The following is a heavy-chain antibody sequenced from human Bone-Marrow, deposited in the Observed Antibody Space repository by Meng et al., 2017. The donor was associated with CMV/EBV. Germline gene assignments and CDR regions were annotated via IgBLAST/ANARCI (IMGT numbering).Heavy chain of an antibody. J-gene: IGHJ6*02. Sequence: SCAASGFTFSNYAIHWVRQAPGKGLEWVAVISYDGTTKYYADSVKGRFTISRDNSKNTLYLQMNSLRAEDTAVYYCASSYSNYGYYYYGMDVWGQGTTVTVSS. CDR3: ASSYSNYGYYYYGMDV. CDR1: GFTFSNYA. D-gene: IGHD4-11*01. V-gene: IGHV3-30*14. CDR2: ISYDGTTK.